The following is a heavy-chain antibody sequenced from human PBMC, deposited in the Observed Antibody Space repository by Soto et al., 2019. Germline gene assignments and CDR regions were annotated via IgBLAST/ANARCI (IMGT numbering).Heavy chain of an antibody. J-gene: IGHJ4*02. CDR3: ARVAGFGATTIDY. Sequence: SETLSLTCTVSGGSISSSSYYWGWIRQPPGKGLEWIGSIYYSGSTYYNPSLKSRVTISVDTSKNQFSLKLSSVTAADTAVYYCARVAGFGATTIDYWGQGTLVTVSS. CDR1: GGSISSSSYY. CDR2: IYYSGST. D-gene: IGHD3-10*01. V-gene: IGHV4-39*01.